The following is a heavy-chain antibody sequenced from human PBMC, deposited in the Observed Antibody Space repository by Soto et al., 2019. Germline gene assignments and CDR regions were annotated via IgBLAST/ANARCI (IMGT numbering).Heavy chain of an antibody. Sequence: QVQLVQSGAEVKKPGSSVKVSCKASGGTFSSYAISWVRQAPGQGLEWMGGIIPIFGTANYAQKFQGRVTITANESTSTAYMELSSLRSEDTAVYYCARDRSDFWSGYPPSGVYGMDVWGQGTTVTVSS. CDR3: ARDRSDFWSGYPPSGVYGMDV. CDR1: GGTFSSYA. CDR2: IIPIFGTA. D-gene: IGHD3-3*01. J-gene: IGHJ6*02. V-gene: IGHV1-69*12.